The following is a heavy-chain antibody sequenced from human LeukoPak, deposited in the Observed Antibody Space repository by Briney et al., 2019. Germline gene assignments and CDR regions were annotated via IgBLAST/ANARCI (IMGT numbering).Heavy chain of an antibody. J-gene: IGHJ3*02. Sequence: ASVKVSCKASGYTFTSYGISWVRQAPGQGLEWMGWISAYNGNTNYARKLQGRVTMTTDTSTGTAYMELRSLRSDDTAVYYCARDSTPLTGYPSAFDIWGQGTMVTVSS. CDR1: GYTFTSYG. D-gene: IGHD3-9*01. CDR3: ARDSTPLTGYPSAFDI. CDR2: ISAYNGNT. V-gene: IGHV1-18*01.